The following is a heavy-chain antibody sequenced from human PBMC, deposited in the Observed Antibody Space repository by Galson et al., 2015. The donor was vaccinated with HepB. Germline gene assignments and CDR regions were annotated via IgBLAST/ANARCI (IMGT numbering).Heavy chain of an antibody. CDR2: IYHSGST. J-gene: IGHJ4*02. V-gene: IGHV4-4*02. CDR3: ASGVKGYSSSWYYFDY. D-gene: IGHD6-13*01. CDR1: GGSISSSNW. Sequence: LSLTCTISGGSISSSNWWSWVRQPPGKGLEWIGEIYHSGSTNYNPSLKSRVTISVDKSKNQFSLKLSSVTAADAAVYYCASGVKGYSSSWYYFDYWGQGTLVTVSS.